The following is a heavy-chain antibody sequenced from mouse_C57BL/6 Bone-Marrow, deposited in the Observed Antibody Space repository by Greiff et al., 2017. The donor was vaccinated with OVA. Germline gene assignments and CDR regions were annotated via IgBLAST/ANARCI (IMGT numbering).Heavy chain of an antibody. CDR2: IDPETGGT. D-gene: IGHD2-10*01. CDR3: IWMGLLYFAY. Sequence: VQLQQSGAELVRPGASVTLSCKASGYTFTDYEMHWMKQTPVHGLEWIGAIDPETGGTAYNQKFKGKAILTADKSSSTAYMELRSVTSEDTAVYYCIWMGLLYFAYWGQGTLVTVSA. J-gene: IGHJ3*01. CDR1: GYTFTDYE. V-gene: IGHV1-15*01.